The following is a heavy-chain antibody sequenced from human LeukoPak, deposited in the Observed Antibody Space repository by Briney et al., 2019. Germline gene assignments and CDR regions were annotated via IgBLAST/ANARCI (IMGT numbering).Heavy chain of an antibody. J-gene: IGHJ3*02. D-gene: IGHD3-10*01. V-gene: IGHV4-38-2*02. CDR1: GYSISSGYY. CDR2: IYHSGST. CDR3: AREPRITMVRGGWAFDI. Sequence: PSETLSPTCAVSGYSISSGYYWGWIRQPPGKGLEWIGSIYHSGSTYYIPSLKSRVTISVDTSKNQFSLKLSSVTAADTAVYYCAREPRITMVRGGWAFDIWGQGTMVTVSS.